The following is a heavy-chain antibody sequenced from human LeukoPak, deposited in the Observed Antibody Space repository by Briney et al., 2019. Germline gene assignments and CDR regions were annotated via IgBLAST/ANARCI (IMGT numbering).Heavy chain of an antibody. CDR2: ISSSSSYI. D-gene: IGHD4-11*01. J-gene: IGHJ4*02. Sequence: GGYLRLSCAASGFTFNSYSMNWVRQAPGKGLEWVSSISSSSSYIYYADSVKGRFTISRDNAKNSLYLQMNSLRAEDTAVYYCARAGLQYYFDYWGQGTLVTVSS. CDR3: ARAGLQYYFDY. CDR1: GFTFNSYS. V-gene: IGHV3-21*01.